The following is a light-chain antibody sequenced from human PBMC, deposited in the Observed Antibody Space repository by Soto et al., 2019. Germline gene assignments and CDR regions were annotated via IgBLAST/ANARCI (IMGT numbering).Light chain of an antibody. CDR3: QHSYSAPWT. V-gene: IGKV1-39*01. CDR2: AAS. J-gene: IGKJ1*01. Sequence: SNFPSALPAYVGDRVTITSLASQPVTNYLSWYQQKPGKAPKLFIYAASRLQSGVPSRFSGGGSGTDFTLTISSLLPEDFATYYCQHSYSAPWTFGQGTKVDNK. CDR1: QPVTNY.